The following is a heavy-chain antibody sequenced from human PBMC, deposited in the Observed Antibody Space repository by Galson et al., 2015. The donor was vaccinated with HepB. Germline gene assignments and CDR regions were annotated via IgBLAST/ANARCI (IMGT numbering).Heavy chain of an antibody. J-gene: IGHJ3*02. Sequence: SVKVSCKASGGTFSSYATSWVRQAPGQGLEWMGRIIPILGIANYAQKFQGRVTITADKSTSTAYMELSSLRSEDTAVYYCVSSCRVCAFDIWGQGTMVTVSS. CDR2: IIPILGIA. CDR1: GGTFSSYA. CDR3: VSSCRVCAFDI. V-gene: IGHV1-69*04. D-gene: IGHD6-6*01.